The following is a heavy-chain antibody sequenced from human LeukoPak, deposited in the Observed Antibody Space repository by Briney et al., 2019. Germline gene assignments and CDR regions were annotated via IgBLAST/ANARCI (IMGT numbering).Heavy chain of an antibody. CDR2: TSYDESNK. D-gene: IGHD4-23*01. CDR1: GFTFSSYA. V-gene: IGHV3-30*04. Sequence: GGSLRLSCAASGFTFSSYAMHWVRQAPGKGLEWVALTSYDESNKYYADSVKGRFTISRDNSKNTLYLQMNSLRAEDTAVYYCARGDGNSGVDYWGQGTLVTVSS. CDR3: ARGDGNSGVDY. J-gene: IGHJ4*02.